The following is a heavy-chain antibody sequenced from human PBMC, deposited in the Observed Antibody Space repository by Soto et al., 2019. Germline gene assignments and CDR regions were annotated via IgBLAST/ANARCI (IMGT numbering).Heavy chain of an antibody. CDR2: TSNSGST. D-gene: IGHD4-4*01. Sequence: QVQLQESGPGLVKPSQTLSLTCTVSGVSITISVYDWSWIRQHPGEGLEWIGFTSNSGSTSYNPSLKSRVTISVDTSSNQFSLNLKSVTAADTAVYYCARGGGSKKVDYWGQGTLVTVST. J-gene: IGHJ4*02. CDR3: ARGGGSKKVDY. CDR1: GVSITISVYD. V-gene: IGHV4-31*03.